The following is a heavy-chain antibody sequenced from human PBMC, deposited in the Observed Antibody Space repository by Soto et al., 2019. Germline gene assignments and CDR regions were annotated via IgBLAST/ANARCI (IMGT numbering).Heavy chain of an antibody. V-gene: IGHV3-23*01. CDR2: ISNSFSDGNT. Sequence: EVQLLESGGGLVQPGGSLRLSCAASGFTFSNYAMNWVRQAPGKGLEWVSAISNSFSDGNTHYADSVKGRFTISRDNDKNTVVLEMNSLRAEDTAVYYCAKVFSPEGGNYFDYWGQGTRVTVSS. CDR3: AKVFSPEGGNYFDY. J-gene: IGHJ4*02. CDR1: GFTFSNYA.